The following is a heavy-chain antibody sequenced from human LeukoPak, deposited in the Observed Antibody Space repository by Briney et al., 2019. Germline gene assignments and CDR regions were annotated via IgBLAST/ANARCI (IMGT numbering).Heavy chain of an antibody. CDR1: GFTFSSYS. V-gene: IGHV3-21*01. Sequence: GGSLRLSCAASGFTFSSYSMNWVRQAPGKGLEWVSSISSSSSYIYYADSVKGRFTISRDNAKNSLYLQMNSLKAEDTAVYYCARVATMVRVPLDALDIWGQGTMVSVSS. CDR2: ISSSSSYI. CDR3: ARVATMVRVPLDALDI. J-gene: IGHJ3*02. D-gene: IGHD3-10*01.